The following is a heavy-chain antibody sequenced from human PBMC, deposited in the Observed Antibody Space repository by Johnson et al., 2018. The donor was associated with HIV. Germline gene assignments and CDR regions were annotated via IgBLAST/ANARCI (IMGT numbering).Heavy chain of an antibody. J-gene: IGHJ3*02. CDR2: INWIGGSP. D-gene: IGHD1-26*01. Sequence: EVQLVESGGGLVQPGGSLRLSCAASGFSLSSYWMHWVRQVPGKGPVWVSRINWIGGSPGYADSVTGRFTISSDNSNNTLYLQMNSLRVEDTAVYFCARDDGWEPTGNDAFDIWGQGTMVTVSS. CDR3: ARDDGWEPTGNDAFDI. V-gene: IGHV3-74*01. CDR1: GFSLSSYW.